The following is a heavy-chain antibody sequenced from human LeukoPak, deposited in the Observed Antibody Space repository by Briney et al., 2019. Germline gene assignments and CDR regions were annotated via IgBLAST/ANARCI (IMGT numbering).Heavy chain of an antibody. Sequence: ASVKVSCKASGYTFTGYYMHWVRQAPGQGLEWMGRINPNSGGTNYAQKFQGRVTMTRDTSISTAYMELSRLRSDDTAVYYCEMLHCDSSGYDYFDYWGQGTLVTVSS. J-gene: IGHJ4*02. CDR3: EMLHCDSSGYDYFDY. CDR1: GYTFTGYY. CDR2: INPNSGGT. D-gene: IGHD3-22*01. V-gene: IGHV1-2*06.